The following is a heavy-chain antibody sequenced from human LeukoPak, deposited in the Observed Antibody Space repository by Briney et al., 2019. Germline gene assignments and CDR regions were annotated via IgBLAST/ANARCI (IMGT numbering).Heavy chain of an antibody. D-gene: IGHD3-10*01. CDR1: GFTFSSYG. CDR3: ARINRDLYGPGNPYPDV. V-gene: IGHV3-30*02. J-gene: IGHJ6*04. Sequence: GGSLRLSCAASGFTFSSYGMHWVRQAPGKGLEWVAFIRYDGSNKYYADSVKGRFTISRDNSKNTLYLQMNNLRAEDTAVYYCARINRDLYGPGNPYPDVWGKGTTVTISS. CDR2: IRYDGSNK.